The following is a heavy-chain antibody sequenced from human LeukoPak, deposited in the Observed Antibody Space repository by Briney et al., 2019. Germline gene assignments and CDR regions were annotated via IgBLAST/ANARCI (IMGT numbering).Heavy chain of an antibody. D-gene: IGHD2-15*01. CDR3: ARDVVVAATPYYFDY. J-gene: IGHJ4*02. CDR2: INSNSGGT. CDR1: GYTFTGYY. Sequence: ASVKVSCKASGYTFTGYYMHWVRQAPGQGLEWMGWINSNSGGTNYAQKFQGRVTMTRDTSISTAYMELSRLRSDDTAVYYCARDVVVAATPYYFDYWGQGTLVTVSS. V-gene: IGHV1-2*02.